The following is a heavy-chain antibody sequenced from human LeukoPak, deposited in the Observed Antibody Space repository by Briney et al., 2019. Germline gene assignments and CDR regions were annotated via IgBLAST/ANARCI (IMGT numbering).Heavy chain of an antibody. D-gene: IGHD3-10*01. CDR3: ARDQYYYGSGSSPFDY. J-gene: IGHJ4*02. CDR1: GGSISSGNW. Sequence: SETLSLTCVVSGGSISSGNWWSWVRQPPGMGLEWIGEIFHNGSSNYNPSLKSRVTMSLDKSNNQFSLKLSSVTAADTAVYYCARDQYYYGSGSSPFDYWGQGTLVTVSS. V-gene: IGHV4-4*02. CDR2: IFHNGSS.